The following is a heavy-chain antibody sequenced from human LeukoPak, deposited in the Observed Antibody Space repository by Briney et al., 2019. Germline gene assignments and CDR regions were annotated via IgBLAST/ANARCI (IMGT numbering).Heavy chain of an antibody. CDR2: IYYSGST. V-gene: IGHV4-31*03. CDR1: GGSISSGGYY. CDR3: ARVKVVIPAAILTNWFDP. D-gene: IGHD2-2*01. J-gene: IGHJ5*02. Sequence: SQTLSLTCTVSGGSISSGGYYWSWIRQYPGKGLEWIGHIYYSGSTYHNPSLKSRITISVDTSKNQFSLKLNSVTAADTAVYYCARVKVVIPAAILTNWFDPWGQGTLVTVSS.